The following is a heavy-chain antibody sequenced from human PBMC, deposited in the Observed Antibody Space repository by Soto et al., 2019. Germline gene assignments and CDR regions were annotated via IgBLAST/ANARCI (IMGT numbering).Heavy chain of an antibody. J-gene: IGHJ6*02. CDR2: ISGSGGST. D-gene: IGHD3-3*01. V-gene: IGHV3-23*01. CDR1: GFTFSSYA. CDR3: AKDYRNVDFWSGYAYYYYYGMDV. Sequence: GGSLRLSCAASGFTFSSYAMSWVRQAPGKALEWVSAISGSGGSTYYADSVKGRFTISRDNSKNTLYLQMNSLRAEDTAVYYCAKDYRNVDFWSGYAYYYYYGMDVWGQGTTVTVSS.